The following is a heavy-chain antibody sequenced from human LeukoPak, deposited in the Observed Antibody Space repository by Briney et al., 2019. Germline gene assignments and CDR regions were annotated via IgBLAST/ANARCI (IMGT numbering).Heavy chain of an antibody. D-gene: IGHD2-21*01. V-gene: IGHV4-39*07. J-gene: IGHJ4*02. CDR3: ARDQAGEEIDY. CDR1: GGSISSSSYY. CDR2: IYYSGST. Sequence: PSETLPLTCTVSGGSISSSSYYWGWIRQPPGKGLEWIGSIYYSGSTYYNPSLKSRVTISVDTSKNQFSLKLSSVTAADTAVYYCARDQAGEEIDYWGQGTLVTVSS.